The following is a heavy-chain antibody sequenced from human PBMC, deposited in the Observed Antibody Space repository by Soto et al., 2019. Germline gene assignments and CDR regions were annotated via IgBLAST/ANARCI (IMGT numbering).Heavy chain of an antibody. V-gene: IGHV4-39*01. CDR1: GGSISSSSYY. CDR2: SYYSGST. CDR3: ARRNYRAHWSQVLIYYYYYYMDV. D-gene: IGHD4-4*01. J-gene: IGHJ6*03. Sequence: SETLSLTCTVSGGSISSSSYYWGWIRQPPGKGLEWIGSSYYSGSTYYNPSLKSRVTISVDKSKNTFSLKLSSVTAADTAVYYCARRNYRAHWSQVLIYYYYYYMDVWGKGTTVTVSS.